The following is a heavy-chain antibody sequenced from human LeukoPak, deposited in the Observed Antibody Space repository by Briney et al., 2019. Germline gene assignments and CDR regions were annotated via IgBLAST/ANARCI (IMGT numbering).Heavy chain of an antibody. V-gene: IGHV1-2*02. CDR2: INPNSGGT. D-gene: IGHD5-12*01. Sequence: ASVKVSCKASGGTFSSYAISWVRQAPGQGLEWMGWINPNSGGTNYAQKFQGRVTMTRDTSISTAYMELSSLRSEDTAVYYCATGVYSGYRVDYWGQGTLVTVSS. CDR1: GGTFSSYA. CDR3: ATGVYSGYRVDY. J-gene: IGHJ4*02.